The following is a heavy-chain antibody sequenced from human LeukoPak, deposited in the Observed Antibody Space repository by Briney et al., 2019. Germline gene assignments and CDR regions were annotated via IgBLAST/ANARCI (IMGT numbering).Heavy chain of an antibody. V-gene: IGHV1-24*01. CDR1: GYTLTELS. Sequence: ASVKVSCKVSGYTLTELSMHWVRQAPGKGLEWMGGFDPEDGETIYAQKFQGRVTMTEDTSTDTAYMELSSLRSEDTAVYYCATAESGYCSSTSCFDYWGQGTLITVSS. CDR3: ATAESGYCSSTSCFDY. J-gene: IGHJ4*02. CDR2: FDPEDGET. D-gene: IGHD2-2*01.